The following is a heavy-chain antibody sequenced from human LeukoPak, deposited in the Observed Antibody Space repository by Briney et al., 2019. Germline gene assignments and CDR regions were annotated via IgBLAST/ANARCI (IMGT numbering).Heavy chain of an antibody. CDR2: ISYDGSNK. CDR1: GFTFSSYA. Sequence: GGSLRLSCAASGFTFSSYAMHWVRQAPGKGLEWVAVISYDGSNKYYADSVKGRFTISRDNSKNTLYLQMNSLRAEDTAIYYCAKETYGGNSAFFDYWGQGTLVTVSS. CDR3: AKETYGGNSAFFDY. J-gene: IGHJ4*02. V-gene: IGHV3-30*04. D-gene: IGHD4-23*01.